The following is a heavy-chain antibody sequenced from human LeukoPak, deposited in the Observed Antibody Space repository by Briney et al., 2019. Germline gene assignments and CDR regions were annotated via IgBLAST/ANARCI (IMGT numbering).Heavy chain of an antibody. CDR2: INAGNGNT. J-gene: IGHJ4*02. V-gene: IGHV1-3*01. Sequence: GASVKVSCKASGYTFTSYAMHWVRQAPGQRLEWMGWINAGNGNTKYSQKFQGRVTITRDTSASTAYMELSSLRSEDTAVYYCATGEWELLYFDYWGQGTLVTVSS. CDR3: ATGEWELLYFDY. D-gene: IGHD1-26*01. CDR1: GYTFTSYA.